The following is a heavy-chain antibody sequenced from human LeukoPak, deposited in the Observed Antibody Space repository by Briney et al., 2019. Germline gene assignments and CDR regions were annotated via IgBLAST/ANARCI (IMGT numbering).Heavy chain of an antibody. V-gene: IGHV1-24*01. CDR1: GYTLTELS. D-gene: IGHD1-26*01. CDR2: FDPEDGET. CDR3: ATNIVGATGMGYFDY. J-gene: IGHJ4*02. Sequence: ASVKVSCKVSGYTLTELSMHWVRQAPGKGLEWMGGFDPEDGETIYAQKFQGRVTMTEDTSTDTAYMELSSLRSEDTAAYYCATNIVGATGMGYFDYWGQGTLVTVSS.